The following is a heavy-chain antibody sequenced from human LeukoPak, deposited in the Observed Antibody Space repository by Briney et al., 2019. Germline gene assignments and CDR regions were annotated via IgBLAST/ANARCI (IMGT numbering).Heavy chain of an antibody. D-gene: IGHD2-21*01. V-gene: IGHV4-30-2*01. CDR2: IYHSGST. J-gene: IGHJ4*02. CDR3: ARSNRGVREGYYFDY. CDR1: GGSISSGGYS. Sequence: SQTLSLTCAVSGGSISSGGYSWSWIRQPPGKGLEWIGYIYHSGSTYYNPSLKSRVTISVDRSKNQFSLKLSSVTAADTAVYYCARSNRGVREGYYFDYWGQGTLVTVSS.